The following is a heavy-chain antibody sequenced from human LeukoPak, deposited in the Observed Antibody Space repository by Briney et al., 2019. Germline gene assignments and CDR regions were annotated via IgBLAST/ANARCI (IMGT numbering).Heavy chain of an antibody. CDR2: IYYSGSS. D-gene: IGHD2-2*02. Sequence: SETLSLTCTVSGGSISSWSYYWGWIRQPPGKGLEWIGSIYYSGSSYYNPSLKSRVTMSVDTSKNQFSLKLSSVTAADTAVYYCAMDIVVVPAAIVHAFDIWGQGTMVTVSS. J-gene: IGHJ3*02. V-gene: IGHV4-39*07. CDR1: GGSISSWSYY. CDR3: AMDIVVVPAAIVHAFDI.